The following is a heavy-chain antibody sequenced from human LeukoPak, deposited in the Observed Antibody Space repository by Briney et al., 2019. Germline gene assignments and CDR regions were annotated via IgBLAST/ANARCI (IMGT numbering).Heavy chain of an antibody. Sequence: GASVKVSCKASGYTFTSYDINWVRQATGQGLEWMGWMNPNSGNTGYAQKFQGRVTMTRNTSISTAYMELSSLRSEDTAVCYCARGVKGVQLWFRRPPSFDYWGQGTLVTVSS. D-gene: IGHD5-18*01. V-gene: IGHV1-8*01. CDR2: MNPNSGNT. CDR3: ARGVKGVQLWFRRPPSFDY. CDR1: GYTFTSYD. J-gene: IGHJ4*02.